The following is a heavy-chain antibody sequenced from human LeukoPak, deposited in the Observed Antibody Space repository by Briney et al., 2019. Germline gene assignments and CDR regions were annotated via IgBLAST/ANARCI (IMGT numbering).Heavy chain of an antibody. V-gene: IGHV1-69*04. CDR2: IIPILGIA. CDR3: ARGTDQLLSIWFDP. CDR1: GYTFTSYG. D-gene: IGHD2-2*01. J-gene: IGHJ5*02. Sequence: SVKVSCKASGYTFTSYGISWVRQAPGQGLEWMGRIIPILGIANYAQKFQGRVTITADKSTSTAYMELSSLRSEDTAVYYCARGTDQLLSIWFDPWGQGTLVTVSS.